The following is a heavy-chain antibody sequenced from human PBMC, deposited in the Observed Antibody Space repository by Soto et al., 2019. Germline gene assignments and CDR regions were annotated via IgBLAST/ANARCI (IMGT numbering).Heavy chain of an antibody. CDR3: ATCYDFWSGYYTAPYYYYGMDV. Sequence: GGSLRLSCAASGFTFSDYYMSWIRQAPGKGLEWVSDISHSSGSTYYADSVKGRFTISRDNSKNTLYLQMNSLRAEDTAVYYCATCYDFWSGYYTAPYYYYGMDVWGQGTTVTVS. V-gene: IGHV3-23*01. J-gene: IGHJ6*02. CDR1: GFTFSDYY. D-gene: IGHD3-3*01. CDR2: ISHSSGST.